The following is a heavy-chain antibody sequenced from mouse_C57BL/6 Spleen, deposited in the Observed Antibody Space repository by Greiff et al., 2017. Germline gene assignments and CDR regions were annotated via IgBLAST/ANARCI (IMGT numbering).Heavy chain of an antibody. Sequence: VQLQQSGPVLVKPGASVKMSCKASGYTFTDYYMNWVKQSHGKSLEWIGVINPYNGGTSYNQKFKGKATLTVDKSSSTAYMELNSLTSEDSAVYYCARSDYGNAYYAMDYWGQGTSVTVSS. J-gene: IGHJ4*01. CDR1: GYTFTDYY. D-gene: IGHD2-1*01. CDR2: INPYNGGT. CDR3: ARSDYGNAYYAMDY. V-gene: IGHV1-19*01.